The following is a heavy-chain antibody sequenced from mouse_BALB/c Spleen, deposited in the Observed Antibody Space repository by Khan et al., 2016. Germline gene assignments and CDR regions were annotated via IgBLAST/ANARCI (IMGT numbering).Heavy chain of an antibody. D-gene: IGHD3-1*01. V-gene: IGHV1S135*01. CDR2: IDPFNGGT. J-gene: IGHJ3*01. Sequence: EVQLQESGPELMKPGASVKISCKASGYSFTSYYMHWVKQSHGKSLEWIGYIDPFNGGTSYNQKFKGKATLTVDKSSSTAYMHLSGLTSEDSAVYYCARWQLGLTWFTYWGQGTLVTVSA. CDR1: GYSFTSYY. CDR3: ARWQLGLTWFTY.